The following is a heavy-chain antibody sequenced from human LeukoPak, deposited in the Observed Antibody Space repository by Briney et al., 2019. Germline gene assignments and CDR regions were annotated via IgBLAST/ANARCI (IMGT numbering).Heavy chain of an antibody. CDR2: IYTSGST. CDR1: GGSISSGSYY. D-gene: IGHD2-15*01. J-gene: IGHJ3*02. V-gene: IGHV4-61*02. CDR3: ARERWWGNDAFDI. Sequence: SQTLSLTCTVSGGSISSGSYYWRWIRQPAGKGLEWIGRIYTSGSTNYNPSLKSRVTISVDTSKNQLSLKLSSVTAADTAVYYCARERWWGNDAFDIWGQGTMVTVSS.